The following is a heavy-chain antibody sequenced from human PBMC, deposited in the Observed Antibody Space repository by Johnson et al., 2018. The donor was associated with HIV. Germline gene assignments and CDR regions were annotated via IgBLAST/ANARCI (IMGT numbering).Heavy chain of an antibody. V-gene: IGHV3-43D*03. Sequence: VQLVESGGGVVQPGRSLRLSCAASGFSFDDYAMHWVRQVPGKGLEWVSLISWDGGSTYYADSVQGRFIISRDNSKESLYLQMNSLRAEDSALYFCAKDSDTYYYGSGDAFDIWGQGTMVTVSS. CDR2: ISWDGGST. D-gene: IGHD3-10*01. CDR3: AKDSDTYYYGSGDAFDI. CDR1: GFSFDDYA. J-gene: IGHJ3*02.